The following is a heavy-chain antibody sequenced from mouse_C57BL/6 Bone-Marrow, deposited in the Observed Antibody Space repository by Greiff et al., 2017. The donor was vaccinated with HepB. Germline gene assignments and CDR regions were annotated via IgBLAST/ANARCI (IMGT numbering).Heavy chain of an antibody. Sequence: QVQLQQSGAELVRPGTSVKVSCKASGYAFTNYLIEWVKQRPGQGLEWIGVINPGSGGTNYNEKFKGKATLTADKSSSTAYMQLSSLTSEDSAVYFCARRSIFITTVGRYFDVWGTGTTVTVSS. D-gene: IGHD1-1*01. CDR2: INPGSGGT. CDR1: GYAFTNYL. J-gene: IGHJ1*03. CDR3: ARRSIFITTVGRYFDV. V-gene: IGHV1-54*01.